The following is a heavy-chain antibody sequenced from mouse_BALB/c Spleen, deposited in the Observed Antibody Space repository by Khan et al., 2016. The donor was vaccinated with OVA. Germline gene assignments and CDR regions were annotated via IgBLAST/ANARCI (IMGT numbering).Heavy chain of an antibody. D-gene: IGHD1-1*01. CDR3: VKPFYAHYYAMDY. Sequence: QVQLKESGPGLVAPSQSLSITCTVSGFSLTDYGVSWIRQPPGKGLEWLGILWGGGTTYYNSALKSRLSITKDNSKSQVFLKMNSPQTDDTAMYYCVKPFYAHYYAMDYWGQGTSVTVSS. J-gene: IGHJ4*01. V-gene: IGHV2-6-5*01. CDR2: LWGGGTT. CDR1: GFSLTDYG.